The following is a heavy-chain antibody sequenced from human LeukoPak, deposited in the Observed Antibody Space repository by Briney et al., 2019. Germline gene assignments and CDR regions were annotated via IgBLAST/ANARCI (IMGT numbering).Heavy chain of an antibody. J-gene: IGHJ4*02. D-gene: IGHD3-9*01. CDR2: ISGSGGST. CDR1: GFTFSSYA. Sequence: GGSLRLSCAASGFTFSSYAMSWVRQAPGKGLEWVSAISGSGGSTYYADSVKGRFTISRDNSKNTLYLQMNNLRAEDTAVYYCAKDQGYDILTGYYTFDYWGQGTLVTVSS. CDR3: AKDQGYDILTGYYTFDY. V-gene: IGHV3-23*01.